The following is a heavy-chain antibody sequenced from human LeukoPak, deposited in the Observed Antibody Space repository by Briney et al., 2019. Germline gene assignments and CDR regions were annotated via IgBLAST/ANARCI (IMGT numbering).Heavy chain of an antibody. J-gene: IGHJ5*02. Sequence: PSETLSLTCTVSGGSISSSSYYWGWIRQPPGKGLEWIGNIYYSGSTYYNPSLKSRVTMSVDTSKNQSSLKLRSVTAADTAVYYCALLWFGESNWFDPWGQGTLVTVSS. D-gene: IGHD3-10*01. V-gene: IGHV4-39*01. CDR2: IYYSGST. CDR3: ALLWFGESNWFDP. CDR1: GGSISSSSYY.